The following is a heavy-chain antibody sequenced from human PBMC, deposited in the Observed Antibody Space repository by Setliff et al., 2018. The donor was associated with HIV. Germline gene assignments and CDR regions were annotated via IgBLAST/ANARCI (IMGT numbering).Heavy chain of an antibody. CDR3: ARRFRYCRNTSCYKGLDF. D-gene: IGHD2-2*02. Sequence: SETLSLTCAVYGGSFSAYHWSWIRQTPGKGLEWLGEINNSGSTAYNLSLERRVSMSIDTSKNQFSLKLTSVSAADTAVYYCARRFRYCRNTSCYKGLDFWSQGTLVTVSS. J-gene: IGHJ4*02. V-gene: IGHV4-34*01. CDR1: GGSFSAYH. CDR2: INNSGST.